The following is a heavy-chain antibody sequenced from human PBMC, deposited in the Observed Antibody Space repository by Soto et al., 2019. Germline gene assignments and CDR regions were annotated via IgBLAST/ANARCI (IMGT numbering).Heavy chain of an antibody. D-gene: IGHD5-12*01. CDR1: GFTFSSYG. V-gene: IGHV3-30*18. CDR2: ISYDGSNK. J-gene: IGHJ6*02. CDR3: AKDISGDGYPYYYYGMDV. Sequence: PGGSLRLSCAASGFTFSSYGMHWVRQAPGKGLEWVAVISYDGSNKYYADSVKGRFTISRDNSKNTLYLQMNSLRAEDTAVYYCAKDISGDGYPYYYYGMDVWGQGTTVTVSS.